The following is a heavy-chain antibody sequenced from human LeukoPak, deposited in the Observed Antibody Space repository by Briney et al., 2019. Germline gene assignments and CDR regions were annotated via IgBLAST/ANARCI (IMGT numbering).Heavy chain of an antibody. CDR1: GGSISSSSYY. D-gene: IGHD1-26*01. Sequence: SETLSLTCTVSGGSISSSSYYWGWLRQPPGKGLEWIGSIYYSGSTYYNPSLKSRVTISVDTSKNQFSLKLSSVTAADTAVYYCARDVGAAEDDYWGQGTLVTVSS. CDR3: ARDVGAAEDDY. V-gene: IGHV4-39*07. J-gene: IGHJ4*02. CDR2: IYYSGST.